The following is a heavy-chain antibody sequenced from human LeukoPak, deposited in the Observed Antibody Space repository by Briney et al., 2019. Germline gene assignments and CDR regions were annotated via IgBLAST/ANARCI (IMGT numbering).Heavy chain of an antibody. D-gene: IGHD2-2*01. CDR2: ISSSSSYI. V-gene: IGHV3-21*01. CDR3: VRAGVGNIVVVPAAFLNDY. Sequence: GGSLRLSCAASGFTFSSYSMNWVRQAPGKGLEWVSSISSSSSYIYYADSVKGRFTISRDYAKNSLYLQMNSLRAEDTAVYYCVRAGVGNIVVVPAAFLNDYWGQGTLVTVSS. J-gene: IGHJ4*02. CDR1: GFTFSSYS.